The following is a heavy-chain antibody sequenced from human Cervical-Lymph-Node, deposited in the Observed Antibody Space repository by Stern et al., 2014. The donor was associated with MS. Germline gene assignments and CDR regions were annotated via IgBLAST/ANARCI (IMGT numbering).Heavy chain of an antibody. J-gene: IGHJ5*02. V-gene: IGHV2-26*01. D-gene: IGHD3-10*01. CDR1: GFSLNNPTMG. CDR3: ARTSYYSDSGTWVGWFDP. CDR2: IFLNDEK. Sequence: QITLKESGPVLVKPTETLTLTCTVSGFSLNNPTMGVSWIRQPPGKALEWLANIFLNDEKSYSTSLKSRLTISKDISKSQVVLTMSNMDPVDTATYSCARTSYYSDSGTWVGWFDPWGQGTLVTVSS.